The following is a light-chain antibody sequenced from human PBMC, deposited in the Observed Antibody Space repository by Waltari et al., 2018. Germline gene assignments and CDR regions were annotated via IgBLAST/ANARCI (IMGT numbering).Light chain of an antibody. CDR2: SSS. CDR1: QAISTY. V-gene: IGKV1-39*01. J-gene: IGKJ4*01. CDR3: QQFISYPRT. Sequence: DTLMTQSPSSLSASVGDRVTITCRASQAISTYVNWYQQTPGMAPKLLIFSSSTLHRGVSSRFSGSGSGTELTLTISNLQPDDFATYYCQQFISYPRTFGGGTKVEIK.